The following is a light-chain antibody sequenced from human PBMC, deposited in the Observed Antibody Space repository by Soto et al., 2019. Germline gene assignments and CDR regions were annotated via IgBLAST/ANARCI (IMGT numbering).Light chain of an antibody. J-gene: IGKJ5*01. Sequence: EIVMTQSPATLSVSPGERATLSCRASQSVSSKLAWYQQKPGQDPRLLIYGASTRATGIPARFSGSGSGTEFTLTISSLQSEDFAVYYCQQYNNWPPLTFGQGTRLEIK. CDR1: QSVSSK. V-gene: IGKV3-15*01. CDR3: QQYNNWPPLT. CDR2: GAS.